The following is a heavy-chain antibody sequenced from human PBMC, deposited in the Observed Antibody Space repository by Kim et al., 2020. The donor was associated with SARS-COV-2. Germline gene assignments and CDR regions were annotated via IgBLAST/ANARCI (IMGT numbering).Heavy chain of an antibody. CDR1: GGSISSSSYY. V-gene: IGHV4-39*01. D-gene: IGHD6-19*01. J-gene: IGHJ4*02. CDR3: ARHVSVSSGWFYFDY. Sequence: SETLSLTCTVSGGSISSSSYYWGWIRQPPGKGLEWIGSIYYSGSTYYNPSLKSRVTISVDTSKNQFSLKLSSVTAADTAVYYCARHVSVSSGWFYFDYWGQGTLVTVSS. CDR2: IYYSGST.